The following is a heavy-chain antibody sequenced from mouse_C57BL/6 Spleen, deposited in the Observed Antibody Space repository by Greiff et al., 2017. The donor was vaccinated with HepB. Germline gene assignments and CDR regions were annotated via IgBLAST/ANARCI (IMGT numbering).Heavy chain of an antibody. CDR2: INPSTGGT. V-gene: IGHV1-42*01. CDR3: ARSGFITTPFDY. Sequence: EVQLVESGPELVKPGASVKISCKASGYSFTGYYMNWVKQSPEKSLEWIGEINPSTGGTTYNQKFKAKATLTVDKSSSTAYMQLKSLTSEDSAVYYCARSGFITTPFDYWGQGTTLTVSS. J-gene: IGHJ2*01. D-gene: IGHD1-1*01. CDR1: GYSFTGYY.